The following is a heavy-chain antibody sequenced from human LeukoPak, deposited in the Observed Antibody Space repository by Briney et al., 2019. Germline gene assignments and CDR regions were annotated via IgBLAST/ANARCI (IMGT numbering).Heavy chain of an antibody. Sequence: SETLSLTCTVSGGSISSSSYYWGWIRQPPGKGLEWIGSIYYSGSTYYNPSLKSRVTISVDTSKNQFSLKLSSVTAADTAVYYCARSRAYYDFWSGLGTPAFDPWGQGTLVTVSS. CDR3: ARSRAYYDFWSGLGTPAFDP. CDR1: GGSISSSSYY. V-gene: IGHV4-39*01. CDR2: IYYSGST. D-gene: IGHD3-3*01. J-gene: IGHJ5*02.